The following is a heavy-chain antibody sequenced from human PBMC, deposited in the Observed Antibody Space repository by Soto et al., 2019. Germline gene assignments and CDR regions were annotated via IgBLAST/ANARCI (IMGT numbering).Heavy chain of an antibody. J-gene: IGHJ4*02. Sequence: QVQLQESGPGLVKPSQTLSLTCTVSGGSISSGGYYWSWIRQHPEKGLEWIGYIYYSGSTYYNPSLKSRVTISVDTSKHQFSLKLSSVTAAGTAVYYCARSALGYCSGGSCYTSYYFDYWGQGTLVTVSS. CDR2: IYYSGST. CDR3: ARSALGYCSGGSCYTSYYFDY. CDR1: GGSISSGGYY. D-gene: IGHD2-15*01. V-gene: IGHV4-31*03.